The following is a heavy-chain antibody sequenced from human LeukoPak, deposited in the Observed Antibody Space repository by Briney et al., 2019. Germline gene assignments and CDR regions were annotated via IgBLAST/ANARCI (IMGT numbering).Heavy chain of an antibody. J-gene: IGHJ5*02. V-gene: IGHV1-8*01. CDR1: GYTFTSYD. Sequence: ASVKVSCKASGYTFTSYDINWVRQATGQGLEWMGWMNPNSGNTGYAQKFQGRVTMTRNTSISTAYMELSSLRSEDTAVYSWARGPEYDPSWFDPWGQGTLVTVSS. D-gene: IGHD1-14*01. CDR3: ARGPEYDPSWFDP. CDR2: MNPNSGNT.